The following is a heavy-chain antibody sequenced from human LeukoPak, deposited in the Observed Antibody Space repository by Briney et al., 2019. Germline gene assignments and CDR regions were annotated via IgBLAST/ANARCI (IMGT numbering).Heavy chain of an antibody. CDR1: GFTFSSYG. CDR3: ARYPYNDGDYTRESGY. V-gene: IGHV3-33*01. J-gene: IGHJ4*02. Sequence: GRSLRLSCAASGFTFSSYGMHWVRQAPGKGLEWVAVIWYDGSNKYYADSVKGRFTISRDNSKNTLYLQMNSLRAEDTAVYYCARYPYNDGDYTRESGYWGQGILVTVSS. D-gene: IGHD4-17*01. CDR2: IWYDGSNK.